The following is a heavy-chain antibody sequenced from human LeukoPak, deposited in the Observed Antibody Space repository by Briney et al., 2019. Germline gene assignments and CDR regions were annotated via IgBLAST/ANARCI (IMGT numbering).Heavy chain of an antibody. V-gene: IGHV4-61*05. Sequence: SETLSLTCTVSGGSISSSSYYWGWIRQPPGKGLEWIGYIYYSGSTNYNPSLKSRVTISVDTSKNQFSLKLSSVTAADTAVYYCARSPSLSNWNYYYYMDVWGKGTTVTVSS. D-gene: IGHD1-20*01. CDR1: GGSISSSSYY. J-gene: IGHJ6*03. CDR2: IYYSGST. CDR3: ARSPSLSNWNYYYYMDV.